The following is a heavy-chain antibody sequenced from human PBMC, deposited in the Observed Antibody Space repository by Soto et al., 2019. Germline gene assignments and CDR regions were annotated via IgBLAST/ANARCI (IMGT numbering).Heavy chain of an antibody. CDR1: GGSISSYY. Sequence: SETLSLTCPGSGGSISSYYWSWIRQPPGKGLVWIGYIYYSGSTNYNPSLKSRVTISVDTSKNQFSLKLSSVTAADTAVYYCARLGTRYYDFWSGYISGDFDPWGQGTLVTVS. V-gene: IGHV4-59*01. D-gene: IGHD3-3*01. CDR2: IYYSGST. CDR3: ARLGTRYYDFWSGYISGDFDP. J-gene: IGHJ5*02.